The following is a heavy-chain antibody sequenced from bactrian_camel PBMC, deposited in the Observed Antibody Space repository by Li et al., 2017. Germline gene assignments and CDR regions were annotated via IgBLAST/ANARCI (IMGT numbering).Heavy chain of an antibody. J-gene: IGHJ4*01. V-gene: IGHV3S40*01. CDR3: AKPSRYGGSWYGYNY. Sequence: QPVESGGGLVQPGGSLRLSCAASGFTFSCYAMSWVRQAPGKGLEWVSAINSGGGSTYYADSAKGRFTISRDNAKNTVYLQLNSLKTEDMAMYYCAKPSRYGGSWYGYNYWGQGTQVTVS. CDR2: INSGGGST. CDR1: GFTFSCYA. D-gene: IGHD6*01.